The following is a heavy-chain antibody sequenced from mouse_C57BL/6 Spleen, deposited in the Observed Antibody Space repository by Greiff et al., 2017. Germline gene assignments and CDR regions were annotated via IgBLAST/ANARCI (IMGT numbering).Heavy chain of an antibody. D-gene: IGHD1-2*01. CDR1: GYTFTSYW. V-gene: IGHV1-55*01. Sequence: VQLQQPGAELVKPGASVKMSCKASGYTFTSYWITWVKQRPGQGLEWIGDIYPGSGSTNYNEKFKSKATLTVDTSSSTAYMQLSSLTSEDSAVYYCARGPDYGHQEAMDCWGQGTSVTVSS. CDR2: IYPGSGST. J-gene: IGHJ4*01. CDR3: ARGPDYGHQEAMDC.